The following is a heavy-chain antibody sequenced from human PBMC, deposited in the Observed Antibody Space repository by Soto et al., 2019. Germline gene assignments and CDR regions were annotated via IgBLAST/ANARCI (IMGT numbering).Heavy chain of an antibody. Sequence: ASVNVSCKAAGYTFSIYGISWVRQAPGQGLEWMGWISAYDGNTNYAQKLQGRVTMTTDTSTSTAYMELRSLRSDDTAVYYCARVWSGYLQDYWGQGTLVTVSS. CDR2: ISAYDGNT. V-gene: IGHV1-18*01. CDR3: ARVWSGYLQDY. CDR1: GYTFSIYG. D-gene: IGHD3-3*01. J-gene: IGHJ4*02.